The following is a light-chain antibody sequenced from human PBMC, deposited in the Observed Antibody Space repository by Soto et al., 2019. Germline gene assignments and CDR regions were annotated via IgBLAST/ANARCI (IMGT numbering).Light chain of an antibody. Sequence: EIVLTQSPGTLSFSPGERATLSCRASHSVNSAYLAWYQQTPGQAPRLLIFGASTRAAGIPDRFSGSGSGTDFTLTISNLEPEDFAVYYCQQRKTWPLTFGGGTKVDIK. CDR2: GAS. V-gene: IGKV3D-20*02. CDR3: QQRKTWPLT. CDR1: HSVNSAY. J-gene: IGKJ4*01.